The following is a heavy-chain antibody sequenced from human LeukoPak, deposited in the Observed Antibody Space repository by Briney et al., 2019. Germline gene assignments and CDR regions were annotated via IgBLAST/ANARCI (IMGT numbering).Heavy chain of an antibody. J-gene: IGHJ4*02. CDR3: ARWVRNSGYYFKYYFDY. CDR1: GGSFSGYY. CDR2: INHSGNI. Sequence: PSETLSLTCAVYGGSFSGYYWNWIRQPPGKGLEWIGDINHSGNINYNPSLKSRVGISVDTSKNQFSLKLNSVTAADTAVYYCARWVRNSGYYFKYYFDYWGQGTPVTVSS. V-gene: IGHV4-34*01. D-gene: IGHD3-22*01.